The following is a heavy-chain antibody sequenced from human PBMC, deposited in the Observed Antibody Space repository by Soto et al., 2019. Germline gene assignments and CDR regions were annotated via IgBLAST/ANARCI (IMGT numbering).Heavy chain of an antibody. CDR2: IKQDGSEK. V-gene: IGHV3-7*01. CDR1: GFTFSSYW. D-gene: IGHD6-19*01. Sequence: GSLRLSCAASGFTFSSYWMSWVRQAPGKGLEWVANIKQDGSEKYYVDSVKGRFTISRDNAKNSLYLQMNSLRAEDTAVYYCARDLSVAGLNWFDPWGQGTLVTVSS. CDR3: ARDLSVAGLNWFDP. J-gene: IGHJ5*02.